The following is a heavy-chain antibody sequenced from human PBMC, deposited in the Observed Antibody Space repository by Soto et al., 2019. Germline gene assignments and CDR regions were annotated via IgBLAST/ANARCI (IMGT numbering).Heavy chain of an antibody. CDR1: AFPFRTYG. J-gene: IGHJ4*02. V-gene: IGHV3-30-3*01. CDR3: ARGGEDYLDY. CDR2: ISDDGSNQ. Sequence: QVQLVESGGGVVQPGRSLRLSCAASAFPFRTYGIHWVRQAPGKGLEWVAVISDDGSNQKYADSVKGRFTISRDNSTNILYLQMNSLRPADTSVYYCARGGEDYLDYWGQGTLVTVSS. D-gene: IGHD3-16*01.